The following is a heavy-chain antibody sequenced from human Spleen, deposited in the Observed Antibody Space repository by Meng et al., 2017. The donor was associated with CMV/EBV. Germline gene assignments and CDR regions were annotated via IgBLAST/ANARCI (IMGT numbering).Heavy chain of an antibody. Sequence: GESLKISCAASGFTFSSYAMSWVRQAPGKGLEWVSAISGSGGSTYYADSVKGRFTISRDNSKNTLYLQMNSLRAEDTAVYYCARGGILGYCSSTSCYVDYWGQGTLVTVSS. CDR1: GFTFSSYA. D-gene: IGHD2-2*01. CDR3: ARGGILGYCSSTSCYVDY. CDR2: ISGSGGST. J-gene: IGHJ4*02. V-gene: IGHV3-23*01.